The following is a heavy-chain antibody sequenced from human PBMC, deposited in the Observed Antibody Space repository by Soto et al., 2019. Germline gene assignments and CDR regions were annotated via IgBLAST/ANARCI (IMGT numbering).Heavy chain of an antibody. V-gene: IGHV3-74*01. CDR2: INTDGSDT. D-gene: IGHD6-13*01. CDR3: VRAAARGDS. CDR1: GFYFSGYW. Sequence: GGSLRLSCAASGFYFSGYWMHWVRQVPGKGLVWVSRINTDGSDTLYADSVKGRFTIARDNTENTLYLQMISLRAEGTAIYYCVRAAARGDSWGQGTLVTVSS. J-gene: IGHJ4*02.